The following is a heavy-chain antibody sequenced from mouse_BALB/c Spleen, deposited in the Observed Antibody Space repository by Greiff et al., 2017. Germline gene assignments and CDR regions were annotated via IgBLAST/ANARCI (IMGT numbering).Heavy chain of an antibody. CDR1: GFNIKDTY. Sequence: VQLQQSGAELVKPGASVKLSCTASGFNIKDTYMHWVKQRPEQGLEWIGRIDPANGNTKYDPKFQGKATITADTSSNTAYLQLSSLTSENTAVYYCASMDYEGFAYWGQGTLVTVSA. D-gene: IGHD2-4*01. V-gene: IGHV14-3*02. CDR3: ASMDYEGFAY. CDR2: IDPANGNT. J-gene: IGHJ3*01.